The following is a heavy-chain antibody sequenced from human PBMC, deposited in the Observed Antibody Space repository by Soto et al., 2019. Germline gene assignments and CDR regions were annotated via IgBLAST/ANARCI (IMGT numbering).Heavy chain of an antibody. CDR1: GFTFSSYS. Sequence: GGSLRLSCAASGFTFSSYSMNWVRQAPGKGLEWVSSISSSSSYIYYADSVKGRFTISRDNAKNSLYLQMNSLRAEDTTVYYCARTTNFDWLLEAVDYWGQGTLVTVSS. CDR3: ARTTNFDWLLEAVDY. J-gene: IGHJ4*02. CDR2: ISSSSSYI. D-gene: IGHD3-9*01. V-gene: IGHV3-21*01.